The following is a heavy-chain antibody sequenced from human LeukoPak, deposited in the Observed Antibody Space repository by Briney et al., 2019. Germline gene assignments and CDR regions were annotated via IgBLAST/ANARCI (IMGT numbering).Heavy chain of an antibody. J-gene: IGHJ4*02. CDR3: ARDYYGSGTYYKPFGY. V-gene: IGHV1-69*13. Sequence: SVKVSCKASGGTFSSYAISWVRQAPGQGLEWMGGIIPIFGTTNYAQKFQGRVTITADESTSTAYMELSSLRSEDTAVYYCARDYYGSGTYYKPFGYWGQGTLVTVSS. CDR2: IIPIFGTT. D-gene: IGHD3-10*01. CDR1: GGTFSSYA.